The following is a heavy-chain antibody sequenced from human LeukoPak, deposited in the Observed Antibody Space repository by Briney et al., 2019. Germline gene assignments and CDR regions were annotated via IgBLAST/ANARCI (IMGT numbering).Heavy chain of an antibody. CDR3: AREDSSGWYCN. Sequence: AGGSLRLSCAASGFTFSSYSMNWVRQAPGKGLEWVSSISSSSSYIYYADSVKGRFTISRDNAKNSLYLQMNSPRAEDTAVYYCAREDSSGWYCNWGQGTLVTVSS. V-gene: IGHV3-21*01. CDR2: ISSSSSYI. J-gene: IGHJ4*02. CDR1: GFTFSSYS. D-gene: IGHD6-19*01.